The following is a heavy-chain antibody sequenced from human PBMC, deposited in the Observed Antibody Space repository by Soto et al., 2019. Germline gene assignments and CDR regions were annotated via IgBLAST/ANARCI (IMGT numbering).Heavy chain of an antibody. J-gene: IGHJ4*02. V-gene: IGHV1-2*02. CDR3: ARVRVIAVAGPFDY. CDR1: GYTFTGYY. Sequence: GASVKVSCRASGYTFTGYYMHWVRQAPGQGLEWMGWINPNSGGTNYAQKFQGRVTMTRDTSISTAYMELGRLRSDDTAVYYCARVRVIAVAGPFDYWGQGTLVTVSS. D-gene: IGHD6-19*01. CDR2: INPNSGGT.